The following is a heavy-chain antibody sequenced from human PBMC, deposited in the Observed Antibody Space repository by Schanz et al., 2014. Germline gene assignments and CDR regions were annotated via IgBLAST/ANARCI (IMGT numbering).Heavy chain of an antibody. CDR3: VRVSFADPRLYRGMDRDIDY. Sequence: VQLVESGGGLVQPGGSLRLSCAASGFTFSSYGMHWVRQAPGKGLEWVAVIWYDGSNKYYADSVKGRFTISRDNAKNSLYLEMNNLRAEDTAVYYCVRVSFADPRLYRGMDRDIDYWGQGTLVTVSS. D-gene: IGHD5-18*01. CDR1: GFTFSSYG. V-gene: IGHV3-33*01. J-gene: IGHJ4*02. CDR2: IWYDGSNK.